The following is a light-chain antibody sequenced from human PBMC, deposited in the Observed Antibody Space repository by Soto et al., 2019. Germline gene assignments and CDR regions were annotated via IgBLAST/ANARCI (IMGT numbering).Light chain of an antibody. J-gene: IGKJ5*01. CDR2: LGS. V-gene: IGKV2-28*01. Sequence: ISCRSSQILLHSNGYNYLDWYLQKPGQSPQLLIYLGSNRASGVPDRFSGSGLCTDVTLSISRVAAVYVVVLNCIYDLHTSSNSFGQGIRVE. CDR1: QILLHSNGYNY. CDR3: IYDLHTSSNS.